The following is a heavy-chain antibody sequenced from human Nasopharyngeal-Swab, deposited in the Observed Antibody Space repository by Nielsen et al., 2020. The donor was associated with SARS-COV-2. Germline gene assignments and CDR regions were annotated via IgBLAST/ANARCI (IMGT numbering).Heavy chain of an antibody. CDR2: IKQSGSGQ. J-gene: IGHJ4*02. Sequence: GESLKISCAASGFTFSSYWMSWVRQAPGKGLEWVAHIKQSGSGQYYVDSVKGRFTISRDNAKNSLSLQMNSLRAVDTAVYYCARYCSTTSCPRGFDYWGQGTLVTVSS. D-gene: IGHD2-2*01. CDR3: ARYCSTTSCPRGFDY. V-gene: IGHV3-7*01. CDR1: GFTFSSYW.